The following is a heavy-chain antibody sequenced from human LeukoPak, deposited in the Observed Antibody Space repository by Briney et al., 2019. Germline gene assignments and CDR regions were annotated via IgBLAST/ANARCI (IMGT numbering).Heavy chain of an antibody. CDR3: ARGRGYNSFDY. CDR2: IYHSGST. CDR1: GYSISSGYY. J-gene: IGHJ4*02. D-gene: IGHD5-24*01. Sequence: PSETLSLTCAVSGYSISSGYYWGWIRQPPGKGLEWIGSIYHSGSTYYNPSLKSRVTISVDTSKNQFSLKLRSVTAADTAVYYCARGRGYNSFDYWGQGTLVTVSS. V-gene: IGHV4-38-2*01.